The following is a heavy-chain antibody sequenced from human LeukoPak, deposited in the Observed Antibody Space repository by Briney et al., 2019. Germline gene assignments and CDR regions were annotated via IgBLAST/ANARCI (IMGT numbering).Heavy chain of an antibody. CDR2: INPSGGST. CDR1: GYTFTNYY. V-gene: IGHV1-46*01. CDR3: AREGEIGYDLSDY. Sequence: AASVKVSCKASGYTFTNYYMNWVRQAPGQGLEWMGIINPSGGSTSYAQKFQGRVTVTRDTSTSTVYMELSSLRSEDTATYYCAREGEIGYDLSDYWGQGTLVTVSS. J-gene: IGHJ4*02. D-gene: IGHD5-12*01.